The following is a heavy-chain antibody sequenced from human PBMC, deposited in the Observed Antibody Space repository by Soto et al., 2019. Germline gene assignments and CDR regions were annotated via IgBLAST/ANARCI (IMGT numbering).Heavy chain of an antibody. Sequence: ASVKVSCKASGYTFTSYGISWVRQAPGQGLEWMGGIVPIVDTSTYAQKFQGRVTITADESTSTAYMELSSLRSDDTAIYYCVRVVAIPGYPDNWGQGTLVTVSS. CDR1: GYTFTSYG. V-gene: IGHV1-69*13. CDR3: VRVVAIPGYPDN. D-gene: IGHD5-12*01. CDR2: IVPIVDTS. J-gene: IGHJ4*02.